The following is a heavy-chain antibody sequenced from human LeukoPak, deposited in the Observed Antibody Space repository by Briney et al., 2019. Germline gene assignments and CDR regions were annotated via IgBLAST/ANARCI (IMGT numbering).Heavy chain of an antibody. CDR3: ARGVAARPGYFDY. D-gene: IGHD6-6*01. V-gene: IGHV3-74*01. Sequence: GGSLRLSCAASGFSFSSYWMHWVRQPPGKGMVWVSRINSDGSSTSYADSVKGRFTISRDNAKNTLYLQMNSLRAEDTAVYYCARGVAARPGYFDYWGQGTLVTVSS. J-gene: IGHJ4*02. CDR2: INSDGSST. CDR1: GFSFSSYW.